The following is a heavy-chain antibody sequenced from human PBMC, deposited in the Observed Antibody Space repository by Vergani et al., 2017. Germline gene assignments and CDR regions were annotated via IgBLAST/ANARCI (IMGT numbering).Heavy chain of an antibody. CDR2: ISSNGGST. Sequence: EVQLVESGGGLVQPGGSLRLSCAASGFTFSSYAMHWVRQAPGKGLEYVSAISSNGGSTYYANSVKGRFTISRDNSKNTLYLQMGSLRAEDMAVYYCAGGTPAGYWGQGTLVTVSS. CDR1: GFTFSSYA. J-gene: IGHJ4*02. V-gene: IGHV3-64*01. D-gene: IGHD2-15*01. CDR3: AGGTPAGY.